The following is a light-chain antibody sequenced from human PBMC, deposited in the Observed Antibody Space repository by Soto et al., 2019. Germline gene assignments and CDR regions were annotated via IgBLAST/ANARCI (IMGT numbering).Light chain of an antibody. Sequence: EIVLTQSPGTLSLSPGERATLSCRASHSVRSSYLAWYQQKPGQAPRLLIYGASSRATGIPDRFSGSGSGTHVTLTISRLEPEDFAVYYCQQYGSSPRYTFGQGTKLEIK. J-gene: IGKJ2*01. V-gene: IGKV3-20*01. CDR1: HSVRSSY. CDR3: QQYGSSPRYT. CDR2: GAS.